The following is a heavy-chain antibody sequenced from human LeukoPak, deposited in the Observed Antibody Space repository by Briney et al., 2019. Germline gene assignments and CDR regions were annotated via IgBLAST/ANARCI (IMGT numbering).Heavy chain of an antibody. J-gene: IGHJ3*02. D-gene: IGHD3-22*01. Sequence: GGSLRLSCAASGFTFSTYGMHWVRQAPGKGLEWVAFIRYDGSNKYYADSVKGRFTISRDNSKNTLYLQMNSLRAEDTAVYYCAKAALLRDAFDIWGQGTMVTVSS. V-gene: IGHV3-30*02. CDR3: AKAALLRDAFDI. CDR2: IRYDGSNK. CDR1: GFTFSTYG.